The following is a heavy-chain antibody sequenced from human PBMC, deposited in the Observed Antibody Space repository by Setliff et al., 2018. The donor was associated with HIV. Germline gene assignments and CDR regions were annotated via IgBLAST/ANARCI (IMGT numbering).Heavy chain of an antibody. CDR2: ILDSGST. D-gene: IGHD7-27*01. Sequence: SETLSLTCTVSGASISSGGYYWNWIRQLPGKGLEWIGYILDSGSTYYNPSLRGRLSMSIDTSANQFSVVLTSVTAADTALYFCARVPNWGSAPFAYDVWGLGTMVTVSS. CDR3: ARVPNWGSAPFAYDV. J-gene: IGHJ3*01. V-gene: IGHV4-31*03. CDR1: GASISSGGYY.